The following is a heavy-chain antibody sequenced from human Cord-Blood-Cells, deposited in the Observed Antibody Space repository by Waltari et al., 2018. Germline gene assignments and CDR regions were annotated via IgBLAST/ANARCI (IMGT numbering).Heavy chain of an antibody. CDR2: IYYSGST. CDR1: GGSISRGGYY. J-gene: IGHJ4*02. V-gene: IGHV4-31*03. CDR3: ARARRDGYNPFDY. Sequence: QVQLQESGPGLVKPSQPLSLTCTVSGGSISRGGYYWRWIRQHPGKGLEWIGYIYYSGSTYYNPSLKSRVTISVDTSKNQFSLKLSSVTAADTAVYYCARARRDGYNPFDYWGQGTLVTVSS. D-gene: IGHD5-12*01.